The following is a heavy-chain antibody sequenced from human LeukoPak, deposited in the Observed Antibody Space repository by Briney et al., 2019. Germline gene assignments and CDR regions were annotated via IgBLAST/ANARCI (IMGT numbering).Heavy chain of an antibody. D-gene: IGHD3-10*01. CDR2: ISSSSDYI. Sequence: GGSLRLSCAASGFTFSGYSMNWVRQAPGKGLEWVSSISSSSDYIYYADSVKGRFTISRDNAKNSLYLQMNSLRAEDTAVYYCASPYGSATYSFGYWGQGTLVTVSS. CDR3: ASPYGSATYSFGY. V-gene: IGHV3-21*01. J-gene: IGHJ4*02. CDR1: GFTFSGYS.